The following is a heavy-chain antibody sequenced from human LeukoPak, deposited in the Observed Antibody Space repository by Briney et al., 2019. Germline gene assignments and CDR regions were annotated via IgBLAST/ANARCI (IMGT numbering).Heavy chain of an antibody. D-gene: IGHD3-10*01. CDR2: IYYSGST. Sequence: SETPSLTCTVSGGSISSYYWSWIRQPPGKGLEWIGYIYYSGSTNYNPSLKSRVTISVDTSKNQFSLKLSSVTAADTAVYYCARHEDRMWFGESLFDYWGQGTLVTVSS. CDR3: ARHEDRMWFGESLFDY. V-gene: IGHV4-59*08. CDR1: GGSISSYY. J-gene: IGHJ4*02.